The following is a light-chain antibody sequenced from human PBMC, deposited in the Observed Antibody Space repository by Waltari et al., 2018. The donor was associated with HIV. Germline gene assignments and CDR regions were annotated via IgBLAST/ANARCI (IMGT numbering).Light chain of an antibody. V-gene: IGKV3-15*01. CDR1: KSVSNN. Sequence: LIMPQSPGSLSVSPGERVTLSCRASKSVSNNLAWFQHQRGQPPRLLIFGVSSKAAGVPDIFRGSGSGTEFNLTISGLRSEDFATYYCQQYHSWPWTFGQGTKVEV. CDR2: GVS. J-gene: IGKJ1*01. CDR3: QQYHSWPWT.